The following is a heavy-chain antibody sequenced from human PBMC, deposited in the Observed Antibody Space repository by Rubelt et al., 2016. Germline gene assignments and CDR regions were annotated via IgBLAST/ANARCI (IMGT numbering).Heavy chain of an antibody. J-gene: IGHJ4*02. V-gene: IGHV4-39*01. CDR2: INYSGST. CDR3: ARLYSGSYLMDY. D-gene: IGHD1-26*01. Sequence: QVQLHESGPGLVKPSETLSLTCTVSGGSISSSSYYWAWVRQSPGKGLEWIGSINYSGSTYYNPSLKSRVTMSADTSKNQFSLNLSSVTAADTAVYYCARLYSGSYLMDYWGQGALVTVSS. CDR1: GGSISSSSYY.